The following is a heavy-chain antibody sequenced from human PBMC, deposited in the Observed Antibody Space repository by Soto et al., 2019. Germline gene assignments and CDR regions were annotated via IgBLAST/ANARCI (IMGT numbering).Heavy chain of an antibody. Sequence: ASVKVYCKASGYTFTTYYMQWVRQTNGQGLEWMGIINPSDGSATNAQKFQGRVTMTRDTSTSTVYMELSSLRSEDTAVYYCARVQFASGWRSAGDYWGQGTLVTVSS. CDR2: INPSDGSA. D-gene: IGHD6-19*01. CDR3: ARVQFASGWRSAGDY. CDR1: GYTFTTYY. V-gene: IGHV1-46*01. J-gene: IGHJ4*02.